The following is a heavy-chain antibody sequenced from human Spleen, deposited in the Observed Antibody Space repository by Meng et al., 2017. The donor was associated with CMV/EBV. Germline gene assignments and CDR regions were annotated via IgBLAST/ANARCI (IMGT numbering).Heavy chain of an antibody. J-gene: IGHJ4*02. CDR3: ARDKGAVTATNDY. V-gene: IGHV4-39*07. CDR2: IYYSGST. CDR1: GGSISSSSYY. Sequence: GSLRLSCTVSGGSISSSSYYWGWIRQPPGKGLEWIGSIYYSGSTYYNPSLKSRVTISVDTSKNQFSLKLSSVTAADTAVYYCARDKGAVTATNDYWGQGTLVTVSS. D-gene: IGHD4-11*01.